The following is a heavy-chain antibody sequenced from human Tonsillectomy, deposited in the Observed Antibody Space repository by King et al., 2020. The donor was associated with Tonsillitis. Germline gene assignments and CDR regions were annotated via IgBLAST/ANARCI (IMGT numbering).Heavy chain of an antibody. CDR2: VSASNGYT. CDR3: ARSLSWSGYMLDN. Sequence: QLVQSGAEVKKPGASVKVSCEASGYTLTSFAIIWVRQAPGQGLQLMGLVSASNGYTNYAQKLQGRVTMTTDTSKSTAYMELRRLRSDETGVYYCARSLSWSGYMLDNWGQGTLVTVSS. J-gene: IGHJ4*02. CDR1: GYTLTSFA. D-gene: IGHD3-3*01. V-gene: IGHV1-18*01.